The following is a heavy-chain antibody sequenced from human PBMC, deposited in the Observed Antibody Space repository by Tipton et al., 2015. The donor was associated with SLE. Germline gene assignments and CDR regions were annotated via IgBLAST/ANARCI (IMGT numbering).Heavy chain of an antibody. J-gene: IGHJ6*03. D-gene: IGHD1-26*01. Sequence: LRLSCTVSGASISSSSYYWGWIRQPPGKGLEWIGRIYYSGNTYYAPSLKSRLTISVDTSKNQFSLKLSSVAAADTAMYYCARGFKELAYYYYYMDVWGKGTTVTVSS. CDR3: ARGFKELAYYYYYMDV. CDR2: IYYSGNT. V-gene: IGHV4-39*07. CDR1: GASISSSSYY.